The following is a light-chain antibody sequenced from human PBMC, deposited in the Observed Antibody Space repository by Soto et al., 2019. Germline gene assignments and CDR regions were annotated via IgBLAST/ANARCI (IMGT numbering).Light chain of an antibody. CDR3: SSYTSSNTYL. V-gene: IGLV2-14*03. J-gene: IGLJ1*01. CDR2: DVS. CDR1: SSDVGRYNY. Sequence: QSALTQPASVSGSPGQSITISCTGTSSDVGRYNYVSWYQQHPGKAPKLLIYDVSNRPSGISYRFSGSKSGNTASLTISGLQAEDEADYYCSSYTSSNTYLFGIGTQLTVL.